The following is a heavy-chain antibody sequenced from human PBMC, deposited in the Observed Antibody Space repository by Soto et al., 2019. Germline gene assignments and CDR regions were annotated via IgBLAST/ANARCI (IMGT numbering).Heavy chain of an antibody. CDR3: AKWTQDYDFWSGYYPWRKYYFDY. V-gene: IGHV3-30*18. Sequence: GSLRLSCAASGFTFSSYGMHWVRQAPGKGLEWVAVISYDGSNKYYADSVKGRFTISRDNSKNTLYLQMNSLRAEDTAVYYCAKWTQDYDFWSGYYPWRKYYFDYWGQGTLVTVSS. J-gene: IGHJ4*02. CDR2: ISYDGSNK. CDR1: GFTFSSYG. D-gene: IGHD3-3*01.